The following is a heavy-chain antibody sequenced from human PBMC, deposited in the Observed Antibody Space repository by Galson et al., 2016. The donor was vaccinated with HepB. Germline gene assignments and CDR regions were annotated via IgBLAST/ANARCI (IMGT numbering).Heavy chain of an antibody. CDR2: ISGSGVNT. CDR1: GFTFSSYA. V-gene: IGHV3-23*01. J-gene: IGHJ4*02. CDR3: AKDRGMGGGSCFEY. D-gene: IGHD2-15*01. Sequence: SLRLSCAPSGFTFSSYAMSWVRQAPGKGLEWVSAISGSGVNTYYIDSVKGRFTISRDNSKNTLYLGMNSLRAEDTAVYFCAKDRGMGGGSCFEYWGQGTLVTVSS.